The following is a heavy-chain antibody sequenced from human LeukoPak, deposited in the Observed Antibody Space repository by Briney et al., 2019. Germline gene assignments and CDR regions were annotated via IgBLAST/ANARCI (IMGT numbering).Heavy chain of an antibody. CDR3: ARDRHV. J-gene: IGHJ6*02. V-gene: IGHV3-9*01. CDR2: ISWSSGSI. CDR1: GFTFDDYA. Sequence: GGSLRLSCAASGFTFDDYAMHWVRQAPGKGLEWVSGISWSSGSIGYADSVKGRFTISRDNAKNSLYLQMNSLRAEDTAVYYCARDRHVWGQGTTVTVSS.